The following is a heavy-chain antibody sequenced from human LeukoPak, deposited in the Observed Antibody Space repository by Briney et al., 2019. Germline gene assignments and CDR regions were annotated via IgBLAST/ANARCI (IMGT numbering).Heavy chain of an antibody. Sequence: ASVKVSCKASGYTFTGYYMHWVRQAPGQGLEWMRIINPSGGSTSYAQKFQGRVTMTRDTSTSTVYMELSSLRSEDTAVNYCARAGVDIVATIRGDAFDIWGQGTMVTVSS. D-gene: IGHD5-12*01. J-gene: IGHJ3*02. CDR1: GYTFTGYY. CDR2: INPSGGST. V-gene: IGHV1-46*01. CDR3: ARAGVDIVATIRGDAFDI.